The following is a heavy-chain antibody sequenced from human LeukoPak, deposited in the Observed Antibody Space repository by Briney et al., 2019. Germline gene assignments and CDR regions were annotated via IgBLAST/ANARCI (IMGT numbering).Heavy chain of an antibody. V-gene: IGHV1-2*02. D-gene: IGHD6-19*01. CDR1: GYTFTGYY. CDR2: INPNSGCT. Sequence: ASVKVSCKASGYTFTGYYMHWVRQAPGQGLEWMGWINPNSGCTNYAQKFQGRVTMTRDTSISTAYMELSRLRSDDTAVYYCARARVAGLMEDYFDYWGQGTLVTVSS. CDR3: ARARVAGLMEDYFDY. J-gene: IGHJ4*02.